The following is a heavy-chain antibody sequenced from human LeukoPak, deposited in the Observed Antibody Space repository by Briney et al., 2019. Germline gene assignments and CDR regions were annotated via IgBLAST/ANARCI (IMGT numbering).Heavy chain of an antibody. CDR1: GFSFSTYG. CDR2: ISQDGNNK. CDR3: ARDWGNWGYGWYFDH. Sequence: GGSLRLSCAASGFSFSTYGMHWVRQAPGKGLEWVAVISQDGNNKYYVDSVKGRFTISRDNSKNTLYLQMNSLRAEDTAVYYCARDWGNWGYGWYFDHWGQGTLVTVSS. J-gene: IGHJ4*02. D-gene: IGHD7-27*01. V-gene: IGHV3-30*03.